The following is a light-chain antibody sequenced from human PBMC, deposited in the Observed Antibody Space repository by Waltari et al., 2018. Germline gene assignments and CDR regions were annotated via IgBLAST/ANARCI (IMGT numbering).Light chain of an antibody. Sequence: QSALTQPRSVSGSPGLSVTVSCTGTSSDVGGYDYVSWYQQHPGKAPKLMIYGVSTRPPGVPDRFSGSKSGNTASLTISGLQAEDEADYYCCSYAGSYTYVFGTGTKVTVL. CDR2: GVS. CDR1: SSDVGGYDY. CDR3: CSYAGSYTYV. V-gene: IGLV2-11*01. J-gene: IGLJ1*01.